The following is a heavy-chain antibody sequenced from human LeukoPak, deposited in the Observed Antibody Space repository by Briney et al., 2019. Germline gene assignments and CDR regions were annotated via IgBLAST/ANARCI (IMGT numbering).Heavy chain of an antibody. D-gene: IGHD3-10*01. Sequence: ASVKVSCKASGYTFTSYGISWVRQAPGQGLEWMGWISAYNGNTNYAQKLQGRVTMTTDTSTSTAYMELRSLRSDDTAVYYCAREEALWFGELGGFDYWGQGTLVTVSS. CDR2: ISAYNGNT. CDR3: AREEALWFGELGGFDY. CDR1: GYTFTSYG. V-gene: IGHV1-18*01. J-gene: IGHJ4*02.